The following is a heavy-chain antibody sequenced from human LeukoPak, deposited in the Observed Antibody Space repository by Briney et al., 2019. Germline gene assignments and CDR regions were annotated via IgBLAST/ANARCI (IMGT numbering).Heavy chain of an antibody. Sequence: SEPLSLTCTVSGGSISIYYWSWIRHPPGKGLEWIGYIYYSGRPNYHPSLKSRVTISVDTSKNQFSLKLISVTAADTAVYYCARYSTIKYYDILTGYYPTAGPFDYWGQGTLVTVSS. D-gene: IGHD3-9*01. CDR2: IYYSGRP. J-gene: IGHJ4*02. V-gene: IGHV4-59*08. CDR3: ARYSTIKYYDILTGYYPTAGPFDY. CDR1: GGSISIYY.